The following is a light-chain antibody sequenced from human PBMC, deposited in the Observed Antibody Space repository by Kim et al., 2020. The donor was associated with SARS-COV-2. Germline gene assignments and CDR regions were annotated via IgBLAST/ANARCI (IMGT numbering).Light chain of an antibody. Sequence: EIVMTQSPATLSVSPGERATLSCRASQGVNNNLAWYQQKPGQAPRLLIYGASTRATGIPARFSGSGSGTEFTLTVSSLQSEDFAVYYCQHYNNWPRTFGQGTKVDIK. CDR2: GAS. V-gene: IGKV3-15*01. J-gene: IGKJ1*01. CDR3: QHYNNWPRT. CDR1: QGVNNN.